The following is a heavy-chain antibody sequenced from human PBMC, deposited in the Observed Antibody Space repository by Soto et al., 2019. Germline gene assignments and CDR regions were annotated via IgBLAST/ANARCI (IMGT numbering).Heavy chain of an antibody. CDR3: AKDQVGYYYGSGTPF. J-gene: IGHJ4*02. Sequence: GGSLRLSCAASGFTFSSYAMSWVRQAPGKGLEWVSAISGSGGSTYYADSVKGRFTISRDNSKNTLYLQMNSLRAEDTAVYYCAKDQVGYYYGSGTPFWGQGTLVTVSS. V-gene: IGHV3-23*01. CDR1: GFTFSSYA. CDR2: ISGSGGST. D-gene: IGHD3-10*01.